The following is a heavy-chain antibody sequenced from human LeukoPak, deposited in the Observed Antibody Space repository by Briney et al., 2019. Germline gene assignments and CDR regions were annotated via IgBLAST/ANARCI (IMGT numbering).Heavy chain of an antibody. J-gene: IGHJ6*02. CDR1: GFTFSDYN. CDR3: ARSIGLTGGGVDV. CDR2: ITNGGSTI. V-gene: IGHV3-11*01. Sequence: GGSLRLSCAPSGFTFSDYNMNWVRQAPGKGLEWGSYITNGGSTIHHADSVKGRFTISRDNAKKTLYLQMNSLRAEDTAVYYCARSIGLTGGGVDVWGQGTTVTVSS. D-gene: IGHD3-9*01.